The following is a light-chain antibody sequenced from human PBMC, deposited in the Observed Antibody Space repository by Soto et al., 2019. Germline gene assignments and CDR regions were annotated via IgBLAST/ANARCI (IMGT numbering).Light chain of an antibody. CDR1: QRISSMY. Sequence: IMLTQSPGTLSLSPGERATLSCRASQRISSMYLAWYQQKPGRAPRLIIYGASRRATGIPERFSGSESGTYFTLTISRLEPEYFAVYYCHQYDIPPQTFGRGTRVEI. CDR2: GAS. J-gene: IGKJ1*01. V-gene: IGKV3-20*01. CDR3: HQYDIPPQT.